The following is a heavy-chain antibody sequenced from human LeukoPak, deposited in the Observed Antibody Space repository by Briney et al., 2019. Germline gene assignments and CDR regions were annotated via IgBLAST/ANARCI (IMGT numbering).Heavy chain of an antibody. D-gene: IGHD3-9*01. Sequence: GGSLRLSCEASGFTLGSYAMNWVRQAPGKGLEWVSTISGSDGSTYYADSVKGRFTISRDNSKNTLYLQMNSLRAEDTALYYCAKSNDWSGMYYFDYWGQGSLVTVSS. CDR1: GFTLGSYA. V-gene: IGHV3-23*01. J-gene: IGHJ4*02. CDR2: ISGSDGST. CDR3: AKSNDWSGMYYFDY.